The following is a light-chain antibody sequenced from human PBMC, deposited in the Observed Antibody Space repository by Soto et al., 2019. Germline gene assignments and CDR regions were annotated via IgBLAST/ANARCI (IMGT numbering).Light chain of an antibody. CDR3: ERYNLYSLT. V-gene: IGKV1-5*01. J-gene: IGKJ4*01. CDR2: DVS. Sequence: DIQVTQSPSTLSASVGDRVTITCRASQSISSWLACYQQKPGKAPKLLIYDVSSLESGVPSRFSGSGSDTEFTLTINNLLPDDVATYRCERYNLYSLTFGGGTRVNIK. CDR1: QSISSW.